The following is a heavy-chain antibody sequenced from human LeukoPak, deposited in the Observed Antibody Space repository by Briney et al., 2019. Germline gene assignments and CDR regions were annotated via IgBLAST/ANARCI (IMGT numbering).Heavy chain of an antibody. Sequence: SETLSLTCTVSGGSISSYYWSWIRQPPGKGLEWIGYIYYSGSTNYNPSLKSRVTISVDTSKNQFSLKLSSVTAADTAVYYCAREKITMVRGGTFDYWGQGTLVTVSS. CDR3: AREKITMVRGGTFDY. D-gene: IGHD3-10*01. V-gene: IGHV4-59*01. CDR1: GGSISSYY. J-gene: IGHJ4*02. CDR2: IYYSGST.